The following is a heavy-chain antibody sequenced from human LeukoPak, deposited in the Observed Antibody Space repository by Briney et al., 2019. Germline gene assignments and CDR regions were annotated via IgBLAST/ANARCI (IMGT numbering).Heavy chain of an antibody. Sequence: SETLSLTCAVSGYSISSSYYWSRIRQPAGKGLEWIGRIYTSGSTNYNPSLKSRVTMSVDTSKNQFSLKLSSVTAADTAVYYCARGLRSGWYAPRNTYYYYYMDVWGKGTTVTVSS. V-gene: IGHV4-4*07. J-gene: IGHJ6*03. CDR3: ARGLRSGWYAPRNTYYYYYMDV. CDR2: IYTSGST. CDR1: GYSISSSYY. D-gene: IGHD6-19*01.